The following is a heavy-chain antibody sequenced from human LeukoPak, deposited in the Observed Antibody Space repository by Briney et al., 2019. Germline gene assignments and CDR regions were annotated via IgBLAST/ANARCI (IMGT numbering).Heavy chain of an antibody. CDR3: VRDQQWLVPDY. Sequence: GGSLGLSCAGSGFTFSSRGMSWVRQPPGKGLQWVSGISVSGAMTYYVGSVKGRFIISRDNSKNTVYLQMNSLTTEDTAVYYCVRDQQWLVPDYWGQGALVTVSS. V-gene: IGHV3-23*01. CDR1: GFTFSSRG. J-gene: IGHJ4*02. CDR2: ISVSGAMT. D-gene: IGHD6-19*01.